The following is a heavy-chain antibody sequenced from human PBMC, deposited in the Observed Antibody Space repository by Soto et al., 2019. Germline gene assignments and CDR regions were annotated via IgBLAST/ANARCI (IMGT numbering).Heavy chain of an antibody. CDR2: INPNSGGT. J-gene: IGHJ6*02. V-gene: IGHV1-2*04. CDR1: GYTFTGYY. CDR3: ARAGSYNYYYGMDV. D-gene: IGHD1-26*01. Sequence: QVQLVQSGAEVKKPGASVKVSCKAPGYTFTGYYMNWWRKAPGQGLEWMGWINPNSGGTNYAQKFQGWVTMTRDTSISTAYMELSRLRSDDTAVYYCARAGSYNYYYGMDVWGQGTTVTVSS.